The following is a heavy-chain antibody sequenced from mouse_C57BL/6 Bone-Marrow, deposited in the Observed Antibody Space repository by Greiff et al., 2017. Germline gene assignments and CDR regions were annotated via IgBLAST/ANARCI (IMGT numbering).Heavy chain of an antibody. V-gene: IGHV2-2*01. Sequence: QVQLKQSGPGLVQPSQSLSITCTVSGFSLTSYGVHWVRQSPGKGLEWLGVIWSGGSTDNTAAFISRLSISKDNSKSQVFYKMNSLQADDTAIYYCATYGSWFAYWGQGTLVTVSA. CDR3: ATYGSWFAY. CDR1: GFSLTSYG. CDR2: IWSGGST. J-gene: IGHJ3*01. D-gene: IGHD1-2*01.